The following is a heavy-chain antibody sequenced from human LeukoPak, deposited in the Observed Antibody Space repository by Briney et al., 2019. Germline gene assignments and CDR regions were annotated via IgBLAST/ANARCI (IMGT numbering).Heavy chain of an antibody. CDR2: IYYSGST. CDR1: GDSISSYC. CDR3: ARGGWNAAGFGL. V-gene: IGHV4-59*01. J-gene: IGHJ5*01. D-gene: IGHD1-1*01. Sequence: SETLCFTCTVSGDSISSYCWSWIRQPPGKGLEWIGYIYYSGSTNYNPSLKSRVTISVDTSKNQFSLKLSSVTAADTAVYCCARGGWNAAGFGLWGQGTMVTVSS.